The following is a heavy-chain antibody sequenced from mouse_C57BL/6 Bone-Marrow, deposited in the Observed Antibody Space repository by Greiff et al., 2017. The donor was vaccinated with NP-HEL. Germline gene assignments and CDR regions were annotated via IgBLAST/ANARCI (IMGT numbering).Heavy chain of an antibody. Sequence: QVQLQQSGAELVRPGASVKLSCKASGYTFTDYYINWVKQRPGQGLEWIARIYPGSGNTYYNEKFKGKATLTAEKSSSTAYMQLSSLTSEDSAVYFCARGHYYGSSYLYWYFDVWGTGTTVTVSS. D-gene: IGHD1-1*01. CDR3: ARGHYYGSSYLYWYFDV. CDR2: IYPGSGNT. CDR1: GYTFTDYY. V-gene: IGHV1-76*01. J-gene: IGHJ1*03.